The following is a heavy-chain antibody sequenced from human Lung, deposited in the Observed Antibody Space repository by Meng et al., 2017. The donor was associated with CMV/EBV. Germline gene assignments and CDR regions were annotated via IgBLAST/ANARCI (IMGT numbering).Heavy chain of an antibody. CDR2: ILYSGGT. Sequence: SXTLSLXCSVSGGSFKNTYYYWACVRQVPGKGLEWIVSILYSGGTYYNPSLGSRVSILLDTSKNQFSLKVNSVTAADMAVYDCARKDYYECSGYHKTLDIRXQGTLVTVSS. J-gene: IGHJ4*03. V-gene: IGHV4-39*07. CDR1: GGSFKNTYYY. CDR3: ARKDYYECSGYHKTLDI. D-gene: IGHD3-22*01.